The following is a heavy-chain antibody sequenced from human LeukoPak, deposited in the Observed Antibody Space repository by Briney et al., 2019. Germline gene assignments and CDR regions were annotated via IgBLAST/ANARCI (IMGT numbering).Heavy chain of an antibody. J-gene: IGHJ5*02. CDR1: GYTFTSYD. Sequence: ASVKVSCKASGYTFTSYDIHWVRQATGQGLEWMAWMNPNSGNTGYAQKFQGRVTITRNTSISTAYMELSSLRSEDTAVYYCARDTMAVAGTVWFDPWGQGTLVTVSS. D-gene: IGHD6-19*01. CDR3: ARDTMAVAGTVWFDP. V-gene: IGHV1-8*03. CDR2: MNPNSGNT.